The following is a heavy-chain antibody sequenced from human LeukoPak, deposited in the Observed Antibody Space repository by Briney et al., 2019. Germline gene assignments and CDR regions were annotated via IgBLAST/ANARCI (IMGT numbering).Heavy chain of an antibody. CDR2: IYHSGST. J-gene: IGHJ3*02. CDR3: ARVIAAAARTGIGPGAFDI. CDR1: GYSISSGYY. Sequence: SETLFLTCTVSGYSISSGYYWGWIRQPPGKGLEWIGSIYHSGSTYYNPSLKSRVTISVDTSKNQFSLKLSSVTAADTAVYYCARVIAAAARTGIGPGAFDIWGQGTMVTVSS. V-gene: IGHV4-38-2*02. D-gene: IGHD6-13*01.